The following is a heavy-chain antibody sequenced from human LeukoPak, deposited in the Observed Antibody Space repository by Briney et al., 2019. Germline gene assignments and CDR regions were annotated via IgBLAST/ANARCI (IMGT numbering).Heavy chain of an antibody. CDR3: ARGYDRESYYYYYGMDV. V-gene: IGHV4-59*01. D-gene: IGHD3-9*01. CDR2: IYYSGST. CDR1: GGSISSYY. Sequence: PSETLSLTCTVSGGSISSYYWSWIRQPPGKGLEWIGYIYYSGSTNYNPSLKSRVTISVDTSKNQFSLKLSSVTAADTAVYYCARGYDRESYYYYYGMDVWGQGTTVTASS. J-gene: IGHJ6*02.